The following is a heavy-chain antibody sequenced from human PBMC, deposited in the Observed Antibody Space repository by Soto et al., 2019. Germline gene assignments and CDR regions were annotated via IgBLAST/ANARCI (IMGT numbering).Heavy chain of an antibody. CDR1: GFTFSSYE. V-gene: IGHV3-48*03. Sequence: EVQLVESGGGLVQPGGSLRLSCAASGFTFSSYEMNWVRQAPGKGLEWVSYISSSGSTIYYADSVKGRFTISRDNAKNPLYLQMNSLRAEDTAVYYCASNWNYVHYGMDVWGQGTTVTVSS. J-gene: IGHJ6*02. CDR3: ASNWNYVHYGMDV. D-gene: IGHD1-7*01. CDR2: ISSSGSTI.